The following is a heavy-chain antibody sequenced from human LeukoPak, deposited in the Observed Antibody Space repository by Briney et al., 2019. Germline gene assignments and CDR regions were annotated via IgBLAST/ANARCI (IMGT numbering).Heavy chain of an antibody. CDR1: GFTVSSND. Sequence: GSLRLSCAASGFTVSSNDMSWVRQAPGKGLEWVSVIYSGGRTFYADSVKGRFTISRDNAKSTLYLQMNSLRAEDTAVHYCARGDGHYSWFDPWGQGTLVTVSS. CDR2: IYSGGRT. CDR3: ARGDGHYSWFDP. J-gene: IGHJ5*02. V-gene: IGHV3-53*01.